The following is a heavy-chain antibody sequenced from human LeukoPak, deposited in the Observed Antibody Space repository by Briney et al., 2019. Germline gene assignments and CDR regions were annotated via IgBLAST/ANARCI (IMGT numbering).Heavy chain of an antibody. CDR1: GFNFISYG. J-gene: IGHJ4*02. CDR2: ISHNENIK. D-gene: IGHD6-19*01. V-gene: IGHV3-30*18. CDR3: AKGGSSGWNFIDY. Sequence: PGGSLRLSCAASGFNFISYGIHWVRQAPGKGLEWVAIISHNENIKYYADSVKGRFSISRDNSKNTLYLQMNSLRAEHTAIYYCAKGGSSGWNFIDYCGQGTLVTVSS.